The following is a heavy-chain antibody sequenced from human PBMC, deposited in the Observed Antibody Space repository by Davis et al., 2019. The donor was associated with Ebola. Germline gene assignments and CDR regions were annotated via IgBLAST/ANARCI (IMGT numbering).Heavy chain of an antibody. CDR2: IIPIFGTA. D-gene: IGHD6-13*01. CDR1: GGTFSSYA. J-gene: IGHJ6*02. V-gene: IGHV1-69*06. CDR3: ARGGSSRAYGMDV. Sequence: SVTVSCKASGGTFSSYAISWVRQAPGQGLEWMGGIIPIFGTANYAQKFQGRVTITADKSTSTAYMELSSLRSEDTAVYYCARGGSSRAYGMDVWGQGTTVTVSS.